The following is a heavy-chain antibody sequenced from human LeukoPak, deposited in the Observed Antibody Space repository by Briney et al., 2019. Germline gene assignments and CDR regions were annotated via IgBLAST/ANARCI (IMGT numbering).Heavy chain of an antibody. CDR2: IWYDGSNK. D-gene: IGHD3-10*01. Sequence: GGSLRLSCAASGFTFSSCGMHWVRQAPGKGPEWVAVIWYDGSNKYYADSVKGRFTISRDNSKNTLYLQMNSLRAEDTAVYYCATMVRGAPLGSQHWGQGTLVTVSS. V-gene: IGHV3-33*01. CDR1: GFTFSSCG. J-gene: IGHJ1*01. CDR3: ATMVRGAPLGSQH.